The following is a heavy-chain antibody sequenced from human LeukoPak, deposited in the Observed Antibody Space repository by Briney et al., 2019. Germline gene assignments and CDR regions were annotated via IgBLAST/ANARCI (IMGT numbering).Heavy chain of an antibody. CDR2: IGGSCGTT. Sequence: GSLRLSCAASGFTFSSYAMSWVRQAPGKGLEWVSSIGGSCGTTYYADSVKGRFTVSRDNSKNTLYVQMNRLRAEDTAVYFCARGLDSNRWYFFDYWGQGTLVTVSS. D-gene: IGHD6-13*01. V-gene: IGHV3-23*01. J-gene: IGHJ4*02. CDR1: GFTFSSYA. CDR3: ARGLDSNRWYFFDY.